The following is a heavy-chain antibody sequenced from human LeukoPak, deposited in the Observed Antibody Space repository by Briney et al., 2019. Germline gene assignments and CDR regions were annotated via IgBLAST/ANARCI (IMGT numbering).Heavy chain of an antibody. CDR3: AKGPEQPYDFWSGSYFDY. Sequence: GGSLRLSCAASGFTFSSYAMSWVRQAPGKGLEWVSAISGSGGSTYYADSVKGRFTISRDNSKNTLYLQMNSLRAEDTAVYYCAKGPEQPYDFWSGSYFDYWGQGTLVTVSS. CDR1: GFTFSSYA. V-gene: IGHV3-23*01. D-gene: IGHD3-3*01. CDR2: ISGSGGST. J-gene: IGHJ4*02.